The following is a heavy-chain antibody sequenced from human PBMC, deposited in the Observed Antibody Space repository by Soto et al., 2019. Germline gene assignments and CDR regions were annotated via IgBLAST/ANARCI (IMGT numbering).Heavy chain of an antibody. V-gene: IGHV1-69*12. Sequence: QVQLVQSGAEVKKPESSVKVSCKAPGGTFSTYAISWVRQAPGQGLEWMGGIIPMFGTANYAQRFQDRVTITADESTNTVYMEVSSLRSEEPAGYFCASGIQLWLRRINNGYSGWGQGTLVTVSS. CDR1: GGTFSTYA. CDR2: IIPMFGTA. D-gene: IGHD5-18*01. CDR3: ASGIQLWLRRINNGYSG. J-gene: IGHJ4*02.